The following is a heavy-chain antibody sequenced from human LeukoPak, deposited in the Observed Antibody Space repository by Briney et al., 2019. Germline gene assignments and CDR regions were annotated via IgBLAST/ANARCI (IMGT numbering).Heavy chain of an antibody. CDR2: ISGSGGST. D-gene: IGHD4-17*01. J-gene: IGHJ3*02. Sequence: GGSLRLSCAASGFTFSSYAMSWVRQAPGKGLEWVSAISGSGGSTYYADFVKGRFTISRDNSKNTLYLQMNSLRAEDTAVYYCAKGDDYGVVWDAFDIWGQGTMVTVSS. CDR1: GFTFSSYA. V-gene: IGHV3-23*01. CDR3: AKGDDYGVVWDAFDI.